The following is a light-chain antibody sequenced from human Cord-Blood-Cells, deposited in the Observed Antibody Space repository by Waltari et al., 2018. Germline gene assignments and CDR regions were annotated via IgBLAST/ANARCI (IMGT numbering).Light chain of an antibody. J-gene: IGLJ2*01. CDR3: CSYAGSSTFEV. Sequence: QSALTQPASVSGSPGQSITISCTGTSSDVGSYHLVSWYQQHPGKAPKLMIYEGSKRPSGVSNRFSGSKSGTTASLTMSGLQAEDEADYYCCSYAGSSTFEVFGGGTKLTVL. CDR1: SSDVGSYHL. V-gene: IGLV2-23*03. CDR2: EGS.